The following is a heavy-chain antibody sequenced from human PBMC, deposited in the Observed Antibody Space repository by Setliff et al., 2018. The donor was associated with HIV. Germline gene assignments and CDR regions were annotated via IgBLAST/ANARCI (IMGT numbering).Heavy chain of an antibody. V-gene: IGHV3-53*01. CDR3: ARDSPLSHFDY. J-gene: IGHJ4*02. Sequence: GGSLRLSCAASGFTVSRFYMSWVRQAPGKGLEWVSVIYSDGSSYYADSVRGRFTISRDNYKNTLYLQMNSLRPKGTAVYYCARDSPLSHFDYWGQGILVNVSS. CDR2: IYSDGSS. CDR1: GFTVSRFY.